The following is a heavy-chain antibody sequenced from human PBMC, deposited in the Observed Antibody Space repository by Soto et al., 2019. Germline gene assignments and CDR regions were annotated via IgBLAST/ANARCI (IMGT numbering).Heavy chain of an antibody. CDR3: ARGHGEIANWFDP. Sequence: QVQLVQSGAEVKKPGSSVKVSCKASGGTFSSYTISWVRQAPGQGLEWMGRIIPILGIANYAQKFQGRVTITADKSTSTAYMERGSLRSEDTAVYYCARGHGEIANWFDPWGQGTLVTVSS. D-gene: IGHD4-17*01. V-gene: IGHV1-69*02. J-gene: IGHJ5*02. CDR2: IIPILGIA. CDR1: GGTFSSYT.